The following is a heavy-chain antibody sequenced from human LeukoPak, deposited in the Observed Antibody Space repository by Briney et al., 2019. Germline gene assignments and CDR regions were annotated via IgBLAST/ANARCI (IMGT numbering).Heavy chain of an antibody. Sequence: SQTLSLTCTVSGASVSSGGYYWSWIRQHPGQGLEWIGSIYYSGRTYYNPSLKSRVTTSIDTSKNQFSLKLSSVTAADTAVYYCARVGTPGYSGYDHWGQGTLVTVSS. CDR2: IYYSGRT. V-gene: IGHV4-31*03. D-gene: IGHD5-12*01. CDR1: GASVSSGGYY. J-gene: IGHJ4*02. CDR3: ARVGTPGYSGYDH.